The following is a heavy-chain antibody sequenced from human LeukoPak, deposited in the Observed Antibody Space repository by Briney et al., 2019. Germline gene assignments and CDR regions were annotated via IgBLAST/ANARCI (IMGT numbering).Heavy chain of an antibody. Sequence: GGSLRLSCATSGFTFSSYWMHWVRQASGKGLVWVSRVKGDGSSIYYADSVKGRFTISRDNAKNTLYLQMNSLRAEDTAVYYCARSDWFDPRGQGTLVTVSS. CDR2: VKGDGSSI. CDR3: ARSDWFDP. CDR1: GFTFSSYW. V-gene: IGHV3-74*01. J-gene: IGHJ5*02.